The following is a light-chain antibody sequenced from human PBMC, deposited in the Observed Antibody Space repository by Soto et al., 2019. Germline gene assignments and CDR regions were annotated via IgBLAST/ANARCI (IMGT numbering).Light chain of an antibody. Sequence: DLQMTQSPSSLSASVGDRVTITCRASQGIRNDLGWYQQKPGKAPKRLIYSASSLQSGVPSRFSDSGSRTDFTLTISRLQPEDCASYYCRQHNTYPHPFGGGTKVEIK. CDR1: QGIRND. CDR3: RQHNTYPHP. CDR2: SAS. J-gene: IGKJ4*01. V-gene: IGKV1-17*01.